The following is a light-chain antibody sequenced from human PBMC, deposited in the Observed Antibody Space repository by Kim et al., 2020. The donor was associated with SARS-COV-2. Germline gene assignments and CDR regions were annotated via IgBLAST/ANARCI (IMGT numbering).Light chain of an antibody. CDR2: EAN. CDR1: SGSIASNY. V-gene: IGLV6-57*03. CDR3: QSYDSSNPVV. Sequence: KTVTISCTRSSGSIASNYVQWYQLRPGTAPTTVIYEANQRPSGVPDRFSGSIDSSSNSASLTISGLKTEDEADYYCQSYDSSNPVVFGGGTQLTVL. J-gene: IGLJ2*01.